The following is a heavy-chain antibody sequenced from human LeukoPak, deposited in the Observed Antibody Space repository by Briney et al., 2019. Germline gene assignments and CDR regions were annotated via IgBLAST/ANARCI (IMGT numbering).Heavy chain of an antibody. D-gene: IGHD4-17*01. V-gene: IGHV1-69*05. CDR2: IIPIFGTA. CDR3: ASMASDYGNYYYYMDV. Sequence: GASVKVSCKASGGTFSSYAISWVRQAPGQGLEWMGGIIPIFGTANYAQKFQGRVTITTDESTSTAYMELSSLRSEDTAVYYCASMASDYGNYYYYMDVWGKGTTVTVSS. J-gene: IGHJ6*03. CDR1: GGTFSSYA.